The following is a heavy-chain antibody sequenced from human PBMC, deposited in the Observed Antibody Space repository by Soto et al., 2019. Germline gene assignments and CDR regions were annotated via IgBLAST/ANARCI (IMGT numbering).Heavy chain of an antibody. J-gene: IGHJ4*02. V-gene: IGHV3-23*01. Sequence: EVQLLESGGGLVQPGGSLRLSCAASGFTFSSYAMSWVRQAPGKGLEWVSAISGSGGSTYYADSVKGRFTISRDKSKNTLYLQMSSLRAEDKAVYYCAKIGYGDYVNFDYWGQGTLVTVSS. CDR2: ISGSGGST. D-gene: IGHD4-17*01. CDR3: AKIGYGDYVNFDY. CDR1: GFTFSSYA.